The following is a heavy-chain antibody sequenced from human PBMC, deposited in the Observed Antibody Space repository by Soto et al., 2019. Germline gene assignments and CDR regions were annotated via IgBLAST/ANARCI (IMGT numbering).Heavy chain of an antibody. Sequence: QVQLVQSGAEVKKPGASVKVSCKASGYTFTSYAMHWVRQAPGQNLEWMGWINVGNGNTKYSQKFQDRVTITRDTSESTAYMELSSLRSEDTAVYYCASASAGVVVDSFACWGQGTLVTVSS. J-gene: IGHJ4*02. V-gene: IGHV1-3*01. CDR2: INVGNGNT. CDR1: GYTFTSYA. CDR3: ASASAGVVVDSFAC. D-gene: IGHD2-15*01.